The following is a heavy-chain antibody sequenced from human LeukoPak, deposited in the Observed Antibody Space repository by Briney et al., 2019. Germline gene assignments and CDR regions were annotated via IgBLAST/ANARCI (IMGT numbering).Heavy chain of an antibody. CDR1: GFTFSSYA. V-gene: IGHV3-64*01. D-gene: IGHD3-22*01. J-gene: IGHJ4*02. CDR3: ARGYYDSGGSLLY. Sequence: GGSLRLSCAASGFTFSSYAMHWVRQAPGKALEYVSAISSNGGSTYYANSVKGRFTISRDNSKNTLYLQMGSLRAEDMAVYYCARGYYDSGGSLLYWGQGTLVTVSS. CDR2: ISSNGGST.